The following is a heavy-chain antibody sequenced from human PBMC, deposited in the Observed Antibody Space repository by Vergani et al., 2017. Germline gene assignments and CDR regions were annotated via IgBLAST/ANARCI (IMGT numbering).Heavy chain of an antibody. V-gene: IGHV3-23*04. CDR2: ISGSGGST. Sequence: VQLVESGGGVVQPGRSLRLSCAASGLTFSSYAMSWVRQAPGKGLEWVSAISGSGGSTYYADSVKGRFSIFRDNSKNTPYLQMNILRAEDTAVYYCEKLRDGYIPGYWGQGTLVTVSP. J-gene: IGHJ4*02. CDR1: GLTFSSYA. D-gene: IGHD5-24*01. CDR3: EKLRDGYIPGY.